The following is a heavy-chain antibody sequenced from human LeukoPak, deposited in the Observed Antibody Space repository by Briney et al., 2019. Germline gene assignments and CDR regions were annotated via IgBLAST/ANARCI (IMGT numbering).Heavy chain of an antibody. CDR2: INHSGST. V-gene: IGHV4-34*01. J-gene: IGHJ4*02. CDR1: GGSISSYY. D-gene: IGHD6-13*01. CDR3: ARGSMSSWYSSPSY. Sequence: PSETLSLTCTVSGGSISSYYWSWIRQPPGKGLEWIGEINHSGSTNYNPSLKSRVTISVDTSKNQFSLKLSSVTAADTAVYYCARGSMSSWYSSPSYWGQGTLVTVSS.